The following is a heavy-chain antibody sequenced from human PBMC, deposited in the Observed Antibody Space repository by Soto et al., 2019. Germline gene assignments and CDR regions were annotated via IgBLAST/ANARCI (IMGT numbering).Heavy chain of an antibody. CDR1: GGTFSSYA. J-gene: IGHJ6*02. CDR2: IIPIFGTA. CDR3: AKTDGGVYDPQLERTPPRPKGTDYYYYFALDV. D-gene: IGHD1-1*01. V-gene: IGHV1-69*13. Sequence: ASVKVSCKASGGTFSSYAISWVRQAPGQGLEWMGGIIPIFGTATYAQKFQGRVTITADESTSTAYMELSSRSSEDTAVYYCAKTDGGVYDPQLERTPPRPKGTDYYYYFALDVWGQGTTVTVSS.